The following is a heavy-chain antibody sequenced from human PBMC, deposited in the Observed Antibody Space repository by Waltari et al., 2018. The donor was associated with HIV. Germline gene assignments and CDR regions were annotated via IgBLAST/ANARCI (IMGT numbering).Heavy chain of an antibody. V-gene: IGHV3-15*01. Sequence: EVQLVESGGGLVKPGGSLRLSCAASGFTFSNAWMSWVRQAPGKGLEWVGRIKSKTDGGTTDYAAPVKGRFTISRDDSKNTLYLQMNSLKTEDTAVYYCTTVGPIVVVPAAIRAYYYYYGMDVWGQGTTVTVSS. CDR2: IKSKTDGGTT. CDR3: TTVGPIVVVPAAIRAYYYYYGMDV. J-gene: IGHJ6*02. CDR1: GFTFSNAW. D-gene: IGHD2-2*02.